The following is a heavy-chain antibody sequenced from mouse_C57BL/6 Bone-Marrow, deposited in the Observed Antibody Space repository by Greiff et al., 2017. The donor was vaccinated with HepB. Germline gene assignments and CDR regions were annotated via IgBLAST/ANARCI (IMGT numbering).Heavy chain of an antibody. CDR1: GYAFSSSW. J-gene: IGHJ1*03. Sequence: VQLQQSGPELVKPGASVKISCKASGYAFSSSWMNWVKQRPGKGLEWIGRIYPGDGDTNYNGKFKGKATLTADKSSSTAYMQLSSLTSEDSAVYFCARGDFYYYGSSLYWYFDVWGTGTTVTVSS. V-gene: IGHV1-82*01. CDR2: IYPGDGDT. D-gene: IGHD1-1*01. CDR3: ARGDFYYYGSSLYWYFDV.